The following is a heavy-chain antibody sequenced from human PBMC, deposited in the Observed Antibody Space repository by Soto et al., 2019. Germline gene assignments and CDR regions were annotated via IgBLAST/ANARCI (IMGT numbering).Heavy chain of an antibody. D-gene: IGHD3-22*01. Sequence: EVQLVESGGGLVQPGGSLKLSCAASGFTFSGSAMHWVRQASGKGLEWVGRIRSKANSYATAYAASVKGRFTISRDDSKKTAYLKMNSMKTEDTAVYYCPRLHYDSSGYYYDAFDIWGQGTMVTVSS. CDR2: IRSKANSYAT. J-gene: IGHJ3*02. CDR3: PRLHYDSSGYYYDAFDI. CDR1: GFTFSGSA. V-gene: IGHV3-73*02.